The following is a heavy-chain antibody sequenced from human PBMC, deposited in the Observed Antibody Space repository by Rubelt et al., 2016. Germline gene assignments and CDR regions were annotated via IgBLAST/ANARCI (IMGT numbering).Heavy chain of an antibody. D-gene: IGHD3-10*01. CDR3: SRDATVRGVIITPGRDY. Sequence: PGKGLEWIGYIYYSGSTNYNPSLKSRITISVDTSKNQFSLKLSSVTAADTAVYYCSRDATVRGVIITPGRDYWGQGTLVTVSS. V-gene: IGHV4-4*08. CDR2: IYYSGST. J-gene: IGHJ4*02.